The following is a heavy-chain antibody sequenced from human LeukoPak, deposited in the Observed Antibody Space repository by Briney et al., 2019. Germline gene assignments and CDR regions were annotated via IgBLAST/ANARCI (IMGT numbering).Heavy chain of an antibody. CDR3: AGTGYCSSTSCYSWFDP. CDR1: GYSFITYW. Sequence: GESLKISCKGSGYSFITYWINWARQMPGKGLEWMGRIDPSDSYTNYSPSFQGHVTISADKSISTAYLQWSSLKASDTAMYYCAGTGYCSSTSCYSWFDPWGQGTLVTVSS. CDR2: IDPSDSYT. V-gene: IGHV5-10-1*01. J-gene: IGHJ5*02. D-gene: IGHD2-2*01.